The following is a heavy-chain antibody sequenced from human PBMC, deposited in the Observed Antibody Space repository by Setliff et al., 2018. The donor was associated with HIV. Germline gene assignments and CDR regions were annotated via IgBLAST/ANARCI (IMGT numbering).Heavy chain of an antibody. V-gene: IGHV1-2*02. J-gene: IGHJ6*03. CDR2: ITPNSGGT. CDR1: GYTLTDFY. CDR3: ARDPSGTAFSLSSYYMDV. D-gene: IGHD2-21*02. Sequence: ASVKVSCKASGYTLTDFYIHWVRQAPGQGLEWMGWITPNSGGTEYAGKFQGRVTLTRDTSINTAYMEMTSLRSDDTAVYYCARDPSGTAFSLSSYYMDVWGKGTTVTVSS.